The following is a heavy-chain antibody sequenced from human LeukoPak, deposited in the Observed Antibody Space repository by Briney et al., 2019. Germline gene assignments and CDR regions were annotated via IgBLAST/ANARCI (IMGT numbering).Heavy chain of an antibody. D-gene: IGHD3-3*01. CDR2: IYYSGST. CDR3: ARSYYDFWSGYYGDNWFDP. CDR1: GGSSSSSSYY. V-gene: IGHV4-39*01. J-gene: IGHJ5*02. Sequence: SETLSLTCPVSGGSSSSSSYYWGWIRQPPGKGLEWIGSIYYSGSTYYNPSLKSRVTISVDTSKNQFSLKLSSVTAADTAVYYCARSYYDFWSGYYGDNWFDPWGQGTLVTVSS.